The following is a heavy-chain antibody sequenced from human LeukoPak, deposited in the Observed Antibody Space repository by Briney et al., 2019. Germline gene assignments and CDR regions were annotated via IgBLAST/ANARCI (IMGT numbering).Heavy chain of an antibody. CDR3: ARGSPGSGSSYYYYYYYMDV. CDR2: IYYSGST. V-gene: IGHV4-59*08. CDR1: GGSISSYY. Sequence: SETLSLTCTVSGGSISSYYWSWIRQPPGKGLEWIGYIYYSGSTNYNPSLKSRVTISVDTSKNQFSLKLSSVTAADTAVYYCARGSPGSGSSYYYYYYYMDVWGKGTTVTISS. D-gene: IGHD3-10*01. J-gene: IGHJ6*03.